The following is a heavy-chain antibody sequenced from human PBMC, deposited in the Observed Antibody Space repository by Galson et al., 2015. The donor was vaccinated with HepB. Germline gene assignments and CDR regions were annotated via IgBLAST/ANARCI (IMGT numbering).Heavy chain of an antibody. V-gene: IGHV3-49*04. J-gene: IGHJ4*02. Sequence: SLRLSCASSGFIIRDYPMSWVRQAPGRGLEWLSFIRTNYYRATTEYAPSVKGRFTTSRDDSKNIAYLEMNSLQVDDTAVYYCTRTPTPDSGNWPYFDFWGQGVLVTFSS. D-gene: IGHD1-26*01. CDR2: IRTNYYRATT. CDR3: TRTPTPDSGNWPYFDF. CDR1: GFIIRDYP.